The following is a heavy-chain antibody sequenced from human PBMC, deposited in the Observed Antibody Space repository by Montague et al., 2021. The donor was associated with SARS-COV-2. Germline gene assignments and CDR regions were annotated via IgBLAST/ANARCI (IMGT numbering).Heavy chain of an antibody. V-gene: IGHV4-59*11. CDR1: GGSMSDHY. J-gene: IGHJ5*01. Sequence: SETLSLTCTVSGGSMSDHYWSWIRQPPGQGLELLAYIYYSGGINSNSSLKSRVTMSVDTSKNQFSLKLTSVTAADTAVYYCARAVSVRRAVNWFDAWGQGTLVTVSS. CDR2: IYYSGGI. D-gene: IGHD3-10*01. CDR3: ARAVSVRRAVNWFDA.